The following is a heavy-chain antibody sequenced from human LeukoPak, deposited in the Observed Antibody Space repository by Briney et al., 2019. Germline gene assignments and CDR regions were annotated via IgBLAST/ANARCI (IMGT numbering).Heavy chain of an antibody. V-gene: IGHV1-69*04. CDR2: IIPILGIA. CDR3: ARGDLRLDYYYYGMDV. CDR1: GGTFSSYA. D-gene: IGHD3-16*01. J-gene: IGHJ6*02. Sequence: ASVKVSCKASGGTFSSYAISWVRQAPGQGLEWMGRIIPILGIANYAQKFQGRVTITADKSTSTAYMELSSLRSEDTAVYYCARGDLRLDYYYYGMDVWGQGTTVTVSS.